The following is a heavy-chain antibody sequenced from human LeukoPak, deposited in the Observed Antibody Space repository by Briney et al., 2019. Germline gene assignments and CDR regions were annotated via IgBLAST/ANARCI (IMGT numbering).Heavy chain of an antibody. CDR1: GYSISSGCY. V-gene: IGHV4-61*01. CDR3: ARGTYYYDSSGYYQVNYYGMDV. Sequence: PSETLSLTCTVSGYSISSGCYWGWIRQPPGKGLEWIGYIYYSGSTNYNPSLKSRVTISVDTSKNQFSLKLSSVTAADTAVYYCARGTYYYDSSGYYQVNYYGMDVWGQGTTVTVSS. D-gene: IGHD3-22*01. J-gene: IGHJ6*02. CDR2: IYYSGST.